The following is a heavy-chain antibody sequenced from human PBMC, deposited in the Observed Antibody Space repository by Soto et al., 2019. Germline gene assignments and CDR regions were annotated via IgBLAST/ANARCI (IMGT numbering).Heavy chain of an antibody. Sequence: SETLSLTCTVSGGSISSDYLSWIRQTPGKGLEWIGYIYYSGSTNYNPSLKSRVTISVDTSKNQFSLKLSSVTAADTAVYYCARRYGPGFDYWGQGILVTVSS. D-gene: IGHD4-17*01. J-gene: IGHJ4*02. V-gene: IGHV4-59*08. CDR2: IYYSGST. CDR3: ARRYGPGFDY. CDR1: GGSISSDY.